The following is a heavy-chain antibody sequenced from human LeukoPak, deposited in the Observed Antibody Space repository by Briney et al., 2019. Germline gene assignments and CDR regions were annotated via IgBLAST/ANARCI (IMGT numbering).Heavy chain of an antibody. Sequence: GGSLRLSCAASAFTFIDYDMHWVRQVIGNVLEWVSAIGIRGDTHYSGSVKGRFTISRENAESPLYLQMNSLRAEDTAVYYCARGGIQVSGIDEFDYWGQGTLVTVSS. CDR3: ARGGIQVSGIDEFDY. CDR2: IGIRGDT. V-gene: IGHV3-13*01. CDR1: AFTFIDYD. J-gene: IGHJ4*02. D-gene: IGHD6-19*01.